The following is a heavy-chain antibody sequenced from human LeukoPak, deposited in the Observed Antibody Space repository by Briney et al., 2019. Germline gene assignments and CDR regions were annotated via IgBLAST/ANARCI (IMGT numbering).Heavy chain of an antibody. D-gene: IGHD6-13*01. CDR1: GFTFSGSA. V-gene: IGHV3-73*01. CDR3: TRRGAGKGTAGTSSWFDP. J-gene: IGHJ5*02. Sequence: PGGSLRLSCAASGFTFSGSAMHWVRQASGKGLEWVGRIRSKANSYATAYAASVKGRFTISRDDSKNTAYLQMNSLKTEDTAVYYCTRRGAGKGTAGTSSWFDPWGQGTLVTVSS. CDR2: IRSKANSYAT.